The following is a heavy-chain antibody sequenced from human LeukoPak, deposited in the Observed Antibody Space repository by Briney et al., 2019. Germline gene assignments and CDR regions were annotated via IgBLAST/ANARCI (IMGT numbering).Heavy chain of an antibody. CDR1: GGSISSSSYY. V-gene: IGHV4-39*01. J-gene: IGHJ4*02. Sequence: PSETLSLTCTASGGSISSSSYYWGWIRQPPGKGLEWIGSIYYSGSTYYNPSLKSRVTISVDTSKNQFSLKLSSVTAADTAVYYCARYGGQSEFDYWGQGTLVTVSS. D-gene: IGHD4-23*01. CDR2: IYYSGST. CDR3: ARYGGQSEFDY.